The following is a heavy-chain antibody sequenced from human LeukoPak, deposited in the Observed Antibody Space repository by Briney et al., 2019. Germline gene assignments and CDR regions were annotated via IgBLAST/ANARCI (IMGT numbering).Heavy chain of an antibody. Sequence: ASVKVSCKASGYTFTTYGISWVRQAPGQGLEWMGGIIPVFSTANYAQKFEGTVAITADESRTTVYMELTSLRSEDTAMYYCAGGSRGGGGGDVFDIWGQGTMVTVSS. D-gene: IGHD3-16*01. V-gene: IGHV1-69*13. CDR1: GYTFTTYG. J-gene: IGHJ3*02. CDR3: AGGSRGGGGGDVFDI. CDR2: IIPVFSTA.